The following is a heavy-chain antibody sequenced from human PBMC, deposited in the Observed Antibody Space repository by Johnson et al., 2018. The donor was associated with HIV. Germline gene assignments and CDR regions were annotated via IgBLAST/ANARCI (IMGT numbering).Heavy chain of an antibody. CDR3: ARDRYSYGQPMHAFDI. D-gene: IGHD5-18*01. CDR1: GFTFSSYA. J-gene: IGHJ3*02. CDR2: ISSNGGST. V-gene: IGHV3-64*01. Sequence: VQLVESGGGLVQPGGSLRLSCAASGFTFSSYAMHWVRQAPVKGLEYVSAISSNGGSTYYANSVKGRFTISRDNSKNTLYLQMGSLRAEDMAVYYCARDRYSYGQPMHAFDIWGQGTMVTVSS.